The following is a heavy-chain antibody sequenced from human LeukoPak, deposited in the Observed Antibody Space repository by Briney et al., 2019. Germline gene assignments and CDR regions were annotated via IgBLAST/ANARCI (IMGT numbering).Heavy chain of an antibody. CDR2: ITGSGAST. V-gene: IGHV3-23*01. CDR3: AKACKYSSGSNCVTFHC. Sequence: PGGSLRLSCAASGFTFSNAWMTWVRQAPGKGLEWVSSITGSGASTNYADSVRGRFTISRDNSKNTLYLQMNSLRAEDTALYYCAKACKYSSGSNCVTFHCWGQGTLVTVSS. D-gene: IGHD3-10*01. J-gene: IGHJ4*02. CDR1: GFTFSNAW.